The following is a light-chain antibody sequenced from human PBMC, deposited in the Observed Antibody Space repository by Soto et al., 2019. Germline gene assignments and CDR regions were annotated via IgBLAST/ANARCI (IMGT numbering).Light chain of an antibody. CDR3: GSYPGSVV. V-gene: IGLV2-23*01. J-gene: IGLJ2*01. Sequence: QSALTQPASVSGSPGQSITISCTGTSSDVGSYNLVSWYQQHPGKAPKLMIYEGSKRPSGVSNRFSGSKSGNTASLTISGRQAEDESDYYCGSYPGSVVFGGGTKLTVL. CDR2: EGS. CDR1: SSDVGSYNL.